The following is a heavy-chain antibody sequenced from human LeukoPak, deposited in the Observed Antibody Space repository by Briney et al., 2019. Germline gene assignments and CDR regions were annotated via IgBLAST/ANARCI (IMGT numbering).Heavy chain of an antibody. V-gene: IGHV3-48*02. CDR1: GFTFSSYS. D-gene: IGHD6-13*01. Sequence: PGGSLRLSCAASGFTFSSYSMNWVRQAPGKGLEWVSYISSSSTTIYYADSVKGRFTISRDNAKNSLYLQINSLRDEDTAVYYCARDAQHLVDLYYYYYYMDVWGKGTRVSVSS. CDR2: ISSSSTTI. CDR3: ARDAQHLVDLYYYYYYMDV. J-gene: IGHJ6*03.